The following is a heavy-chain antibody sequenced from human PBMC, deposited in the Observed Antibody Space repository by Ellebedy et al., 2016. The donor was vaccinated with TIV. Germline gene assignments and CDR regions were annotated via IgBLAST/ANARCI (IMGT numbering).Heavy chain of an antibody. D-gene: IGHD5/OR15-5a*01. CDR3: ARSSVNAHFSYGMDV. Sequence: DSVEGRFTISRENAKNSLYLQMNSLRDEDTAVFYCARSSVNAHFSYGMDVWGQGTTVTVSS. V-gene: IGHV3-48*02. J-gene: IGHJ6*02.